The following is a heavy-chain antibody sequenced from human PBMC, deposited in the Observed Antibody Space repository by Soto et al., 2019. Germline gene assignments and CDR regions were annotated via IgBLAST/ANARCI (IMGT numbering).Heavy chain of an antibody. J-gene: IGHJ6*02. V-gene: IGHV3-21*01. Sequence: EVQLVESGGGLVKPGGSLRLSCAASGFTFSSYSMNWVRQAPGKGLEWVSSISSSSSYIYYADSVKGRFTISRDNAKNSLYLQMNSLRAEDTAVYYCARDGYYYGSGSYYNVWYYYGMDVWGQGTTVTVSS. CDR2: ISSSSSYI. CDR3: ARDGYYYGSGSYYNVWYYYGMDV. D-gene: IGHD3-10*01. CDR1: GFTFSSYS.